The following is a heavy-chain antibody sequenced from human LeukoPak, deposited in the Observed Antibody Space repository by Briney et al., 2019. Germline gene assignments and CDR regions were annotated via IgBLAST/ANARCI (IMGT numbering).Heavy chain of an antibody. Sequence: GASVKVSCKASGYTFTNYGISLVRQVPGQGREWIGWIRPYNGNTQYAPHLKGRVTMTTDTSTSTAYMELKSLRSDDTAVYYCARGGHRRYYYTSGSAFDPWGQGTLVTVSS. CDR3: ARGGHRRYYYTSGSAFDP. CDR1: GYTFTNYG. V-gene: IGHV1-18*01. D-gene: IGHD3-10*01. J-gene: IGHJ5*02. CDR2: IRPYNGNT.